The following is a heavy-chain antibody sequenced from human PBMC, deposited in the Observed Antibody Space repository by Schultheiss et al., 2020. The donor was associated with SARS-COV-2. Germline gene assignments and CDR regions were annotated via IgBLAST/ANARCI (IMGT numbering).Heavy chain of an antibody. CDR1: GFTYSSYS. J-gene: IGHJ4*02. CDR2: ISSSSSYI. V-gene: IGHV3-21*01. D-gene: IGHD3-22*01. CDR3: ARVPPYYYDSSGYN. Sequence: GGSLRLSCAASGFTYSSYSMNWVRQAPGMGLEWVSSISSSSSYIYYADSVKGRFTISRDNAKNSLYLQMNSLRAEDTAVYYCARVPPYYYDSSGYNWGQGTLVTVSS.